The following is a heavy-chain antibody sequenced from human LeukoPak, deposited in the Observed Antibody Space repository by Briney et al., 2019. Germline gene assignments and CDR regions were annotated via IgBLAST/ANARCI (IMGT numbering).Heavy chain of an antibody. J-gene: IGHJ5*02. D-gene: IGHD3-22*01. CDR3: AREGYYYDSSGYYYVGWFDP. Sequence: SVKVSCKASGYTFTNFGISWVRQAPGQGLEWMGGIIPIFGTANYAQKFQGRVTITADESTSTAYMELSSLRSEDTAVYYCAREGYYYDSSGYYYVGWFDPWGQGTLVTVSS. CDR2: IIPIFGTA. CDR1: GYTFTNFG. V-gene: IGHV1-69*13.